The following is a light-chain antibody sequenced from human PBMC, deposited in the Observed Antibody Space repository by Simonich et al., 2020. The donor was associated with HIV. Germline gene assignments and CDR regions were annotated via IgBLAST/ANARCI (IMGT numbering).Light chain of an antibody. V-gene: IGKV4-1*01. CDR1: QSVLYSSNNKNY. CDR3: QQYDSNSPAT. CDR2: WGS. Sequence: DIVMTQSPDSLAVSLGERATINCKSTQSVLYSSNNKNYLAWYQQKPGQPPKLLIYWGSTRESGVPDRFSGSGSGTDFTLTISSRQAEDVAVYYCQQYDSNSPATFGQGTKVEIK. J-gene: IGKJ1*01.